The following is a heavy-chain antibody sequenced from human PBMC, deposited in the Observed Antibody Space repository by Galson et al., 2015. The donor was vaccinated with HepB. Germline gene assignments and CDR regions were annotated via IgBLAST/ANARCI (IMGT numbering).Heavy chain of an antibody. CDR1: GFTFSSYW. Sequence: SLRLSCAASGFTFSSYWMHWVRQAPGKGLVWVSRINSDGSSTSYADSVKGRFTISRDNAKNTLYLQMNSLRAEDTAVYYCARKGQWLALDYWGQGTLVTVSS. CDR2: INSDGSST. D-gene: IGHD6-19*01. J-gene: IGHJ4*02. V-gene: IGHV3-74*01. CDR3: ARKGQWLALDY.